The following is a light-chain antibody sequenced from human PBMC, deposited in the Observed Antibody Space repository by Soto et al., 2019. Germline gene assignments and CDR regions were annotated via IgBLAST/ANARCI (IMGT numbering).Light chain of an antibody. J-gene: IGLJ3*02. CDR2: NNN. CDR1: SSNIGDNY. CDR3: AAWDDSLGGWV. Sequence: SVLTQPPSASGTPGQRVTSSCSGSSSNIGDNYVFLYQQLPGAAPKPLMYNNNQRPSGVPDRFSGAKSGTSASLSISGLRSEDEADYHCAAWDDSLGGWVFGGGTKVTVL. V-gene: IGLV1-47*02.